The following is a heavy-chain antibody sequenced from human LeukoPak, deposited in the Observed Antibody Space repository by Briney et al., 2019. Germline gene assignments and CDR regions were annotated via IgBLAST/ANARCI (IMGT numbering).Heavy chain of an antibody. D-gene: IGHD2/OR15-2a*01. Sequence: GGSLRLSCAASGFTFSSYAMSWVRQAPGKGLEWVSAISGSGGSTDYADSVKGRFTISRDNSKNTLYLQMNSLRAEDTAVYYCAKDFKSTGSFQHWGQGTLVTVSS. CDR2: ISGSGGST. J-gene: IGHJ1*01. CDR3: AKDFKSTGSFQH. CDR1: GFTFSSYA. V-gene: IGHV3-23*01.